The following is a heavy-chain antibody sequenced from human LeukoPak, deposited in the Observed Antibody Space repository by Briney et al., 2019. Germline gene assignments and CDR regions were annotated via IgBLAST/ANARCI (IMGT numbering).Heavy chain of an antibody. Sequence: SETLSLTCNVSGGSTSSHYWSWIRQPPGKGLEWIGYIYYRGRTNYNPSLKSRVTISVDTSKNQFSLKLSSVTAADTAVYYCARHAGGISATGTRPFDYWGQGTLVTVSS. D-gene: IGHD6-13*01. J-gene: IGHJ4*02. CDR2: IYYRGRT. V-gene: IGHV4-59*08. CDR1: GGSTSSHY. CDR3: ARHAGGISATGTRPFDY.